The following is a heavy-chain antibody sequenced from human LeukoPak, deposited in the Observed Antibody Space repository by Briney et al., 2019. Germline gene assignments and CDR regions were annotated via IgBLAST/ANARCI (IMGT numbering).Heavy chain of an antibody. CDR2: IYHSGSA. CDR1: GYSISSGYY. J-gene: IGHJ3*01. Sequence: SETLSLTCTVSGYSISSGYYWGWIRQPPGKGLEWIGSIYHSGSAYYNPSLKSRVTMSVDTSKNQFSLKLSSVTAADTALYYCASHPERDSGGYPGAFDFWGQGTMVSVSS. D-gene: IGHD3-22*01. V-gene: IGHV4-38-2*02. CDR3: ASHPERDSGGYPGAFDF.